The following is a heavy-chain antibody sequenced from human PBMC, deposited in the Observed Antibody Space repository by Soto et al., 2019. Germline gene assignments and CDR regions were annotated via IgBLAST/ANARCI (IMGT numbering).Heavy chain of an antibody. CDR1: GFDFRRYS. D-gene: IGHD6-25*01. CDR3: VRDGGISGHCDAFDL. CDR2: IPFDGSHK. V-gene: IGHV3-30*10. Sequence: QMQLVQSGGGVVQAGGSLRLSCVASGFDFRRYSIHWVRQAPGRGLEWVALIPFDGSHKFYIESVNARFYIYRDNLKDNLSLQMYSLSPEDSRVYFCVRDGGISGHCDAFDLLGQATMVTVSS. J-gene: IGHJ3*01.